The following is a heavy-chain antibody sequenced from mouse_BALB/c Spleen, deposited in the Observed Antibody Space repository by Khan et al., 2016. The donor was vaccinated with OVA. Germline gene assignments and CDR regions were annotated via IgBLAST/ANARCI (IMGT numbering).Heavy chain of an antibody. CDR3: ARDSNFDY. V-gene: IGHV5-17*02. CDR1: GFTFSRFG. J-gene: IGHJ2*01. CDR2: ISSGSSSI. Sequence: EVELVESGGGLVQPGGSRKLSCAASGFTFSRFGMNWVRQAPEKGLEWVAYISSGSSSIYYADTVKGRFTISRDNPKNTLFLQMTSLRSEDTAMYYCARDSNFDYWGQGTTLTVSS.